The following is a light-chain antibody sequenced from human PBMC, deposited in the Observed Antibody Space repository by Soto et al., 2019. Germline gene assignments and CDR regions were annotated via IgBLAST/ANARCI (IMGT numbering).Light chain of an antibody. CDR3: QQYNSYPYP. Sequence: DIQMTQAPSTLCASVGDRVTIPCQASQSISSWLAWYQQKPGKAPKLLIYKASNLESGVPSSFSGSGSGTEFTLTISSLQSDDFATYYSQQYNSYPYPVGQGTKLDIK. CDR2: KAS. J-gene: IGKJ2*01. V-gene: IGKV1-5*03. CDR1: QSISSW.